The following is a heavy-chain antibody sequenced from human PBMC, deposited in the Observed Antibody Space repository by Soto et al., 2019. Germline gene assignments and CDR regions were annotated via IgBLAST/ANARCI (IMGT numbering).Heavy chain of an antibody. Sequence: SGPTLVNPTQTLTLTCTFSGFSLTTSGVGVGWIRQPPGKALEWLALIYWNDDKRYSPSLRGRLTITKDTSKNQVVLAMTNMDPVDTATYYCAHHTIAPATNWFDPWGLGTLVTVSS. J-gene: IGHJ5*02. CDR2: IYWNDDK. CDR1: GFSLTTSGVG. V-gene: IGHV2-5*01. CDR3: AHHTIAPATNWFDP. D-gene: IGHD6-13*01.